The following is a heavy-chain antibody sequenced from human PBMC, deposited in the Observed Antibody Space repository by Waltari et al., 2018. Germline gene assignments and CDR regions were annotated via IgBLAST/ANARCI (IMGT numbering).Heavy chain of an antibody. J-gene: IGHJ4*02. CDR1: GYTFPSYA. D-gene: IGHD6-13*01. CDR2: INAGNGNT. Sequence: QVQLVQSGAEVKKPGASVKVSCKASGYTFPSYAMHWVRQAPGQRLEWMGWINAGNGNTKYSQKFQGRVTITRDTSASTAYMELSSLRSEDTAVYYCATHPTGYSRGRFDYWGQGTLVTVSS. V-gene: IGHV1-3*01. CDR3: ATHPTGYSRGRFDY.